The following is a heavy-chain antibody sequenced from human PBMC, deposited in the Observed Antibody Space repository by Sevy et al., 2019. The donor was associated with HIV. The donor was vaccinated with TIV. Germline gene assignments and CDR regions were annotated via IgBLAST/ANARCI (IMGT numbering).Heavy chain of an antibody. CDR1: GFTFRTSG. CDR3: AKDYSAGITMVRGAYRARGDYFDY. Sequence: GWSLRLSCVTSGFTFRTSGMHWVRQSPGKGLEWVAVISYDEAHKNYADSVKGRFSISKDNSKNTLYLQMSSLRTEDTAVYYCAKDYSAGITMVRGAYRARGDYFDYWGQGTQVTV. CDR2: ISYDEAHK. D-gene: IGHD3-10*01. V-gene: IGHV3-30*18. J-gene: IGHJ4*02.